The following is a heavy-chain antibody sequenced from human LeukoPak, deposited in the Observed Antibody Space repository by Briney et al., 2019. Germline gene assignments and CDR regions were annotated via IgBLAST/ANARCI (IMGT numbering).Heavy chain of an antibody. CDR2: INPNSGGT. Sequence: GASVKVSCKASGYTFTGYYMHWVRQAPGQGLEWMGRINPNSGGTNYAQKFQGRVTMTRDTSISTAYMELSRLRSDDTAVYYCASAMVLASIDPFDIWGQGTMVTVSS. CDR1: GYTFTGYY. D-gene: IGHD4/OR15-4a*01. V-gene: IGHV1-2*06. J-gene: IGHJ3*02. CDR3: ASAMVLASIDPFDI.